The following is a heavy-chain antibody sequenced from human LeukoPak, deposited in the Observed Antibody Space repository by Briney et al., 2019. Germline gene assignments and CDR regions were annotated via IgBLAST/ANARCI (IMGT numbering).Heavy chain of an antibody. CDR3: AKGARPGGSYVSFDY. D-gene: IGHD1-26*01. Sequence: GGSLRLSCAASGFTFSSYSMNWVRQAPGKGLEWVSYISSSSSTIYYADSVKGRFTISRDNSKNTLYLQMNSLRAEDTAVYYCAKGARPGGSYVSFDYWGQGTLVTVSS. J-gene: IGHJ4*02. CDR1: GFTFSSYS. CDR2: ISSSSSTI. V-gene: IGHV3-48*01.